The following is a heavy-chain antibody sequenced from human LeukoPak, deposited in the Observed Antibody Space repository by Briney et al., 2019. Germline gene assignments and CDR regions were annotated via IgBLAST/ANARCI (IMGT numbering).Heavy chain of an antibody. D-gene: IGHD5-12*01. CDR1: GGSISSYY. CDR3: ARSGSGYLRYYFDY. CDR2: IYYSGST. Sequence: SETLSLTCTVSGGSISSYYWSWIRQPPGRGLEWIGYIYYSGSTNYNPSLKSRVTISVDTSKNQFSLRLSSVTAADTAVYYCARSGSGYLRYYFDYWGQGTLVTVSS. V-gene: IGHV4-59*12. J-gene: IGHJ4*02.